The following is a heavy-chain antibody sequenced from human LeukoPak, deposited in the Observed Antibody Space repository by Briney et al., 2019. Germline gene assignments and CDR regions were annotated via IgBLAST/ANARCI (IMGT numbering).Heavy chain of an antibody. CDR3: ARDYDILTGYHRYNWLDP. V-gene: IGHV4-4*02. Sequence: SETLSLTCAVSGGSISSSNWWSWVRQPPGKGLEWIGEIYHSGSTNYNPSLKSRVTISVDKSKNQFSLKLSSVTAADTAVYYCARDYDILTGYHRYNWLDPWGQGTLVTVSS. CDR2: IYHSGST. D-gene: IGHD3-9*01. CDR1: GGSISSSNW. J-gene: IGHJ5*02.